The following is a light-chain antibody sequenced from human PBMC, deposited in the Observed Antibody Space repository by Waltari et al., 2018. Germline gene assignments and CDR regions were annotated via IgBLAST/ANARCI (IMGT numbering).Light chain of an antibody. CDR3: QQYNSYPLT. CDR1: QSISSW. J-gene: IGKJ1*01. CDR2: KAS. V-gene: IGKV1-5*03. Sequence: EIQKTPAPPTLTASVGARVTITCRASQSISSWLAWYQQKSGKAPKLLIYKASSLESGVPSRFSGSGSGTEFTLTISSLQPDDFATYYCQQYNSYPLTFGQGTKVEIK.